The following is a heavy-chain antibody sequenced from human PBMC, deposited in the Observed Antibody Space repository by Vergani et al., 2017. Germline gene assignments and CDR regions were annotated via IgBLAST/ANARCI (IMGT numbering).Heavy chain of an antibody. CDR1: GFSFSTYW. V-gene: IGHV1-69*01. CDR2: IIPIFGTA. CDR3: AREEDNRGFDP. J-gene: IGHJ5*02. Sequence: VQLVQSGAEVKKPGESLKISCKGSGFSFSTYWIGWVRQMPGKGLEWMGGIIPIFGTANYAQKFQGRVTITADESTSTAYMELSSLRSEDTAVYYCAREEDNRGFDPWGQGTLVTVSS. D-gene: IGHD1-14*01.